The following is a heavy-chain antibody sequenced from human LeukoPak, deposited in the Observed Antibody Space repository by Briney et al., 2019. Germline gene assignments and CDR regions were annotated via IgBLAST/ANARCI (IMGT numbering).Heavy chain of an antibody. CDR3: ARVDGTTGTTAYYYYMDV. CDR2: IYYSGST. J-gene: IGHJ6*03. V-gene: IGHV4-39*07. Sequence: SETLSLTCTVSGGSISSSSYYWGWIRQPPGKGLEWIWSIYYSGSTYYNPSLKSRVTISVDTSKNQFSLKLSSVTAADTAVYYCARVDGTTGTTAYYYYMDVWGKGTTVTVSS. D-gene: IGHD1-1*01. CDR1: GGSISSSSYY.